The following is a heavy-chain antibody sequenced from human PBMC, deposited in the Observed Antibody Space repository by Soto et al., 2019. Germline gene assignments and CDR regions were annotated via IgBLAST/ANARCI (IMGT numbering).Heavy chain of an antibody. CDR1: GFSFSTYP. CDR2: ISGNGRGT. V-gene: IGHV3-23*01. D-gene: IGHD3-22*01. J-gene: IGHJ4*02. CDR3: VKKRSYDMSNYEHFDY. Sequence: EVQLLESGGGLVQPGGSLRLSCATSGFSFSTYPMSWVRQAPGKGLEWVTAISGNGRGTSYADSVKGRFTILRDNAKNKLYLQMNSLRAEDTAVDYCVKKRSYDMSNYEHFDYWGQGTLVTVSS.